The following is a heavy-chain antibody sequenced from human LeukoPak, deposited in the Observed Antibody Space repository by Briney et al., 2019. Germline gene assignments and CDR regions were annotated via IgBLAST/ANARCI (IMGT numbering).Heavy chain of an antibody. J-gene: IGHJ4*02. V-gene: IGHV3-7*01. Sequence: EGSLRLSCAASGFPFSTYWITWVRQAPGKGRVWVVNIKNDGSEKNYVYSVKGQFTISRDNAKNSLFLQMNSLRVEDTAIYYCTRDSGLTGYDLLDYWGQGTLVTVSS. CDR1: GFPFSTYW. CDR2: IKNDGSEK. CDR3: TRDSGLTGYDLLDY. D-gene: IGHD5-12*01.